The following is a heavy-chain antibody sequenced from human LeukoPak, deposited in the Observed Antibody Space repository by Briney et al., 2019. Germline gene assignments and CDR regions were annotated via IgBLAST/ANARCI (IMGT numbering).Heavy chain of an antibody. D-gene: IGHD5-18*01. CDR1: GASISRYY. J-gene: IGHJ6*03. CDR2: ISYRGST. Sequence: SETLSLTCTVSGASISRYYWSWIRQPPGKALEWIGHISYRGSTNYNPSLNSRVTVSVDTSQSQFSLKLSSVTAADTAVYYCARTTEGGYSYGYFYYYYMDVWGKGTTVAISS. V-gene: IGHV4-59*01. CDR3: ARTTEGGYSYGYFYYYYMDV.